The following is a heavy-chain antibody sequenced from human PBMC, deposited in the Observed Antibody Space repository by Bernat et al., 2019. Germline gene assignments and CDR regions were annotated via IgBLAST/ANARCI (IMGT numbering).Heavy chain of an antibody. CDR2: IYSGGST. CDR3: ERRIWFGGIGFVGY. V-gene: IGHV3-66*01. D-gene: IGHD3-10*01. J-gene: IGHJ4*02. Sequence: EVQLVESGGGLVQPGGSLRLSCAASGFTVSSNYMSWVRQAPGKGLEWVSVIYSGGSTYYADSVKGRFTISRDNTKNTLYLQMNSLGAEDTAVYYCERRIWFGGIGFVGYWGQGTLVTVSS. CDR1: GFTVSSNY.